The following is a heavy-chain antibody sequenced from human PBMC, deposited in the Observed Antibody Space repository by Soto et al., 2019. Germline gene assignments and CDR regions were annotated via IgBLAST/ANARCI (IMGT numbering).Heavy chain of an antibody. Sequence: PSQTLSLTCAISGDSVSSNSAAWNWIRQSPSRGLEWLGRTYYRSKWYNDYAVSVKSRITINPDTSKNQFSLQLNSVTPEDTAVYYCARLDSPGYSSGGRAFDIWGQGTMVTVSS. CDR1: GDSVSSNSAA. D-gene: IGHD6-19*01. CDR3: ARLDSPGYSSGGRAFDI. V-gene: IGHV6-1*01. CDR2: TYYRSKWYN. J-gene: IGHJ3*02.